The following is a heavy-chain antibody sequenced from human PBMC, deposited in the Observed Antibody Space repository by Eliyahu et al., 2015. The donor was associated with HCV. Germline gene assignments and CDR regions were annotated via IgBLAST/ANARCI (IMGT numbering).Heavy chain of an antibody. V-gene: IGHV4-59*01. D-gene: IGHD6-19*01. CDR1: GGSITTXY. CDR2: INYXGST. Sequence: QVQVQESGPGLVKPSETLSXTCTXSGGSITTXYWSWLRQPPGKGLEWIGYINYXGSTNYNPPLKSRVTMSVDTSKNQFSLNLTSVTAADTAVYYCASGGGGIAVAGTGGWFDPWGQGTLVTVSS. J-gene: IGHJ5*02. CDR3: ASGGGGIAVAGTGGWFDP.